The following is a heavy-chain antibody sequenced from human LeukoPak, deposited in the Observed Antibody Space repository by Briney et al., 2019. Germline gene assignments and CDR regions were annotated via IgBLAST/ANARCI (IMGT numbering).Heavy chain of an antibody. J-gene: IGHJ1*01. CDR1: GGSISSYY. Sequence: PSETLSLTCSVSGGSISSYYWTWIRQPPGKGLEWIGYRYYSGSTTYNPPLKSRVTISVDTSKSRFSLKLISVTAADTAIYYCARVRGDFETDWGQGTLVTVSS. V-gene: IGHV4-59*01. CDR3: ARVRGDFETD. CDR2: RYYSGST. D-gene: IGHD3-16*01.